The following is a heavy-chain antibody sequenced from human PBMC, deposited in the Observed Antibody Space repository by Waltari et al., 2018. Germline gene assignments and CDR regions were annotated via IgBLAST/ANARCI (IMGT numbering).Heavy chain of an antibody. CDR1: GYSISSGYY. CDR2: IYHSGST. V-gene: IGHV4-38-2*01. Sequence: QVQLQESGPGLVKPSETLSLTRAVSGYSISSGYYRGWIRPPPGKGLEWIGSIYHSGSTYYNPSLKSQVTISVETSKNQFSLKLSSVTAADTAVYYCARGRTNIVATIYYFDYWGQGTLVTVSS. D-gene: IGHD5-12*01. CDR3: ARGRTNIVATIYYFDY. J-gene: IGHJ4*02.